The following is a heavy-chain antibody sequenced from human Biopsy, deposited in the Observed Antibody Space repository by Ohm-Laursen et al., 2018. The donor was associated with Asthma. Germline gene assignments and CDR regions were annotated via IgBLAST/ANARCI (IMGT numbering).Heavy chain of an antibody. CDR3: AKDVFPGWELRRGPDY. D-gene: IGHD1-26*01. V-gene: IGHV3-30*18. Sequence: SLRLSCAASGFTFSNYGMHWVRQAPGKGLDWVAVITFDGSNKNYTDSVKGRFTISRDNSRNTLHLQMNSLRAEDTAVYYCAKDVFPGWELRRGPDYWGQGTLGTVSS. J-gene: IGHJ4*02. CDR2: ITFDGSNK. CDR1: GFTFSNYG.